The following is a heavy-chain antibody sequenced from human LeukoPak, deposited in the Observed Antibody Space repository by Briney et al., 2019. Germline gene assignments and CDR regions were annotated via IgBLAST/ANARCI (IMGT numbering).Heavy chain of an antibody. CDR3: AREVSNGSATRGGFDY. V-gene: IGHV3-33*01. J-gene: IGHJ4*02. CDR2: IWYDGSNK. D-gene: IGHD3-10*01. CDR1: GSTFSSYG. Sequence: GRSLRLSCAASGSTFSSYGMHWVRQAPGKGLEWVAVIWYDGSNKYYADSVKGRFTISRDNSKNTLYLQMNSLRAEDTAVYYCAREVSNGSATRGGFDYWGQGTLVTVAS.